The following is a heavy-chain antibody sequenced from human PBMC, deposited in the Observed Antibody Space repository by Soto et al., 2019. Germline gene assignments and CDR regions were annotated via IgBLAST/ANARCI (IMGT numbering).Heavy chain of an antibody. CDR2: IYYSWST. CDR1: GGSISSSSYY. Sequence: QLQLQESGPGLVKPSETLSLTCTVSGGSISSSSYYWGWIRQPPGKGLEWIGSIYYSWSTYYNPYLKSRVTISVATSKNQFSLELSSVTAADTAVYYCASMRVSYSDANPCYWGQGTLVTVSS. CDR3: ASMRVSYSDANPCY. J-gene: IGHJ4*02. D-gene: IGHD5-18*01. V-gene: IGHV4-39*01.